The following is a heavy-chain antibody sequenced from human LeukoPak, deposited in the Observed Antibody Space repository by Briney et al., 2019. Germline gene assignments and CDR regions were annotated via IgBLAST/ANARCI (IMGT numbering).Heavy chain of an antibody. CDR2: ISWNSDGI. CDR1: GFTFDDYA. V-gene: IGHV3-9*01. CDR3: VKVAGTYYDDISGYYHFDS. J-gene: IGHJ4*02. Sequence: GGSLRLSCAASGFTFDDYALDWVRQGPGKGVEWGSGISWNSDGIVYADSVKGGFTISRDNAKNSLYLQMNSLRTEDTALYYCVKVAGTYYDDISGYYHFDSWGQGTLVTVSS. D-gene: IGHD3-22*01.